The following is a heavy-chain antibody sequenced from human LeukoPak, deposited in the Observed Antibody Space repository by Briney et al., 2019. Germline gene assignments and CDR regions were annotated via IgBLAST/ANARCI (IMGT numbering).Heavy chain of an antibody. CDR3: APSLAAATYFDY. J-gene: IGHJ4*02. CDR1: GYTLTELS. D-gene: IGHD6-13*01. CDR2: FDPEDGET. Sequence: ASVKVSCKVSGYTLTELSMHWVRQAPGKGLEWMGGFDPEDGETIYAQKFQGRVTMTEDTSTDTAYMELSSLRSEDTAVYYCAPSLAAATYFDYWGQGTLVTVSS. V-gene: IGHV1-24*01.